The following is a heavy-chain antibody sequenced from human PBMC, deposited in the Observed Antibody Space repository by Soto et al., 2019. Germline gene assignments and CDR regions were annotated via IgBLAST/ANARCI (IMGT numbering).Heavy chain of an antibody. V-gene: IGHV3-23*01. CDR2: VSGGGDTT. J-gene: IGHJ4*02. Sequence: VQLLESGGGLVQPGGSLRLSCAASGFTFNNYPMTWVRQAPGKGLEWVSAVSGGGDTTSYADSVKGRFTVSRDGSKNTLYLQMSSLRAEDTALYYCAKGRGGSGSLTPRVDFWGQGTLVTVSS. D-gene: IGHD3-10*01. CDR1: GFTFNNYP. CDR3: AKGRGGSGSLTPRVDF.